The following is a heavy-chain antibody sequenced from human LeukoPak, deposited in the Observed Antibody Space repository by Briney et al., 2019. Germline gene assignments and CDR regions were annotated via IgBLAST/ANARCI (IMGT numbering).Heavy chain of an antibody. CDR2: ISYDGSNK. CDR1: GFTFSSYG. V-gene: IGHV3-30*19. CDR3: ARGLGRYSYGILDY. J-gene: IGHJ4*02. D-gene: IGHD5-18*01. Sequence: GGSLRLSCAASGFTFSSYGMHWVRQAPGKGLEWVAVISYDGSNKYYADSVKGRFTISRDNSKNTLYLQMNSLRAEDTAVYYCARGLGRYSYGILDYWGQGTLVTVSS.